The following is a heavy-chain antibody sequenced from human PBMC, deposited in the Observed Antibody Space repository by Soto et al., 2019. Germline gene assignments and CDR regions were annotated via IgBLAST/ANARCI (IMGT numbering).Heavy chain of an antibody. D-gene: IGHD4-17*01. J-gene: IGHJ4*02. V-gene: IGHV3-9*01. CDR1: GFTFDDYA. CDR2: ISWNSGSI. CDR3: AKSPSYYGDFDY. Sequence: EVQLVESGGGWVQPGRSLRLSCAASGFTFDDYAMHWVRQAPGKGLEWVSGISWNSGSIGYADSVKGRLTISRDNAKNSLYLQMNSLRAEDTALYYCAKSPSYYGDFDYWGQGTLVTVSS.